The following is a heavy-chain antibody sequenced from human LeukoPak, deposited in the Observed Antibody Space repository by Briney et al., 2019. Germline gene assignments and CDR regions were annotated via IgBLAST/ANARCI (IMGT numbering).Heavy chain of an antibody. CDR2: ISGSGGST. D-gene: IGHD3-16*01. J-gene: IGHJ4*02. V-gene: IGHV3-23*01. CDR3: AKQVFGRPSRFDY. Sequence: GGSLRLSCAASGFTFSSYAMSWVRQAPGKGLEWVSTISGSGGSTYYADSVKGRFTISRGNSKNILYLQMNSLRAEDTAVYYCAKQVFGRPSRFDYWGQGTLVTVSS. CDR1: GFTFSSYA.